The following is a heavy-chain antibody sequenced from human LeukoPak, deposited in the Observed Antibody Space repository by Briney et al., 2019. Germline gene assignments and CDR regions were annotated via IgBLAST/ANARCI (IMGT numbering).Heavy chain of an antibody. CDR1: GFIFTGNW. CDR2: IYGDGYT. D-gene: IGHD3-16*01. V-gene: IGHV3-74*01. Sequence: GGSLRLSCATSGFIFTGNWIHWVRQAPGQGPVWVSRIYGDGYTNYADFVKGRFTISRDSGTNTVYLQMSSLRAEDTAVYYCATSVITRFDNWGQGTLVTVSS. CDR3: ATSVITRFDN. J-gene: IGHJ4*02.